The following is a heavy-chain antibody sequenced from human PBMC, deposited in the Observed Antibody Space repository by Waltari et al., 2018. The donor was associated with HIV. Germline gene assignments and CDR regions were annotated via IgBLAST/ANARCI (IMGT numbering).Heavy chain of an antibody. Sequence: QVQLQESGPGLVKPSQTLSLTCTVSGGSIRSGSYYWSWLRQPAGKGLEWIGRIYTSGSTNYNPSLKSRVTISVDTSKNQFSLKLSSVTAADTAVYYCAREIVGATSRHDYWGQGTLVTVSS. CDR3: AREIVGATSRHDY. CDR2: IYTSGST. J-gene: IGHJ4*02. D-gene: IGHD1-26*01. V-gene: IGHV4-61*02. CDR1: GGSIRSGSYY.